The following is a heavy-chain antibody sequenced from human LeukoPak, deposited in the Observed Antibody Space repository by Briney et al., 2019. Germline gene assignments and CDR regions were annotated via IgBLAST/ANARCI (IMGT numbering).Heavy chain of an antibody. J-gene: IGHJ4*02. CDR2: IYHSGST. CDR1: GGSISSGGYY. Sequence: SETLSLTCTVSGGSISSGGYYWSWIRQPPGKGLEWIGYIYHSGSTYYNPSLKSRVTISVDRSKNQFSLKLSSVTAADTAVYYCARDVHSSSWYDPSWVWGQGTLVTVSS. CDR3: ARDVHSSSWYDPSWV. D-gene: IGHD6-13*01. V-gene: IGHV4-30-2*01.